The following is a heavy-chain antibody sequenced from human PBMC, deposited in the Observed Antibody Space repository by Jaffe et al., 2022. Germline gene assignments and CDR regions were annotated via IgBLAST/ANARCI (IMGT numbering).Heavy chain of an antibody. CDR2: IRYDGSNK. CDR3: AKVTGANDYYYYMDV. V-gene: IGHV3-30*02. J-gene: IGHJ6*03. D-gene: IGHD1-26*01. Sequence: QVQLVESGGGVVQPGGSLRLSCAASGFTFSSYGMHWVRQAPGKGLEWVAFIRYDGSNKYYADSVKGRFTISRDNSKNTLYLQMNSLRAEDTAVYYCAKVTGANDYYYYMDVWGKGTTVTVSS. CDR1: GFTFSSYG.